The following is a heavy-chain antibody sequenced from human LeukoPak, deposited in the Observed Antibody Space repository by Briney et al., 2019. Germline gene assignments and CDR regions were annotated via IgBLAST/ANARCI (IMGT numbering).Heavy chain of an antibody. J-gene: IGHJ4*02. CDR2: ISDSGST. D-gene: IGHD2-21*01. V-gene: IGHV4-59*01. CDR1: GGSISSYY. Sequence: SETLSLTCTVSGGSISSYYWSWIRQPPRKGLEWIGYISDSGSTNYNPSLKSRVTISVDTSKNQFSLRLSSVTAADTAVYYCARDRFPAYWGQGTLVTVSS. CDR3: ARDRFPAY.